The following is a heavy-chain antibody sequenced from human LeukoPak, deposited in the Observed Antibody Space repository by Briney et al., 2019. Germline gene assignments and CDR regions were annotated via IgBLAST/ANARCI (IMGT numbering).Heavy chain of an antibody. V-gene: IGHV4-4*07. D-gene: IGHD6-13*01. CDR3: ARAAAAAGGQYFDY. Sequence: NSSETLSLTCTVSGGSISTYYWSWIRQPAGKGLEWIGRIYTNENTNYNPSLRSRVTMSVDTSKNQFSLKLSSVTAADTAVSYWARAAAAAGGQYFDYWGQGTLVAVSS. CDR1: GGSISTYY. J-gene: IGHJ4*02. CDR2: IYTNENT.